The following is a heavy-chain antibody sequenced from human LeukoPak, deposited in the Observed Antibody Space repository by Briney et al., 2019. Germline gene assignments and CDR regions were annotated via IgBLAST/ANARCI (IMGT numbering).Heavy chain of an antibody. D-gene: IGHD5-24*01. Sequence: GSLRLSCTASGFSFSNYWMSWVRQAPGKGLEWVASIKQDESEKYYVDSVKGRFTTSRDNAKSSLYLQMNALRGEDTAVYYCARCDVGDGYSHYWGQGTLVTASS. CDR3: ARCDVGDGYSHY. J-gene: IGHJ4*02. CDR2: IKQDESEK. V-gene: IGHV3-7*03. CDR1: GFSFSNYW.